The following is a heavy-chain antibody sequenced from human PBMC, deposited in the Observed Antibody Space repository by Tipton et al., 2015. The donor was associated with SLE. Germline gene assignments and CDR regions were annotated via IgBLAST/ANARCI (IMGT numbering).Heavy chain of an antibody. D-gene: IGHD6-13*01. CDR3: ARSVKQQPVRDWFDP. CDR2: ISRSSGYI. CDR1: GFTFSSYS. Sequence: GSLRLSCAASGFTFSSYSMNWVRQAPGKGLEWVSSISRSSGYIYYVDSVKGRFTISRDNAKNSLYLQMNSLRGEDTAVYYCARSVKQQPVRDWFDPWGQGTLVTVSS. J-gene: IGHJ5*02. V-gene: IGHV3-21*01.